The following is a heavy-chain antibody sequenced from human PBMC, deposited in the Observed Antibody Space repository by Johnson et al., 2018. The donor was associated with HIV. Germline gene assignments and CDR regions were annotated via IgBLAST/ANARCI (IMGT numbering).Heavy chain of an antibody. CDR1: GFTFSDYY. D-gene: IGHD2-21*02. V-gene: IGHV3-7*03. J-gene: IGHJ3*02. CDR2: IKEDGSER. CDR3: ARAPRAFCDGDCYPNAFDI. Sequence: VQLVESGGGLVKPGGSLRLSCAASGFTFSDYYMSWIRQAPGTGLEWVAYIKEDGSERSYIDSVKGRFTVSRDNSKNTLDLQMGSLRAEDTAVYYCARAPRAFCDGDCYPNAFDIWGQGTMVTVSS.